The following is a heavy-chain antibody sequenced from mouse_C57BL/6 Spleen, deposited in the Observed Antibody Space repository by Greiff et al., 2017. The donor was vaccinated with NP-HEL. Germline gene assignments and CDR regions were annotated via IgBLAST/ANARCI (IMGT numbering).Heavy chain of an antibody. Sequence: QVQLQQSGAELARPGASVKLSCKASGYTFTSYGISWVKQRTGQGLEWIGEIYPRSGNTYYNEKFKGKATLTADKSSSTAYMELRSLTSEDSAVYFCARRGAYGSSYDFDYWGQGTTLTVSS. D-gene: IGHD1-1*01. V-gene: IGHV1-81*01. J-gene: IGHJ2*01. CDR3: ARRGAYGSSYDFDY. CDR2: IYPRSGNT. CDR1: GYTFTSYG.